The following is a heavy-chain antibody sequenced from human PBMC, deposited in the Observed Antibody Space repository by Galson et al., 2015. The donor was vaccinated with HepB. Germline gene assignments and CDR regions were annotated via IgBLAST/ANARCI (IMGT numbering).Heavy chain of an antibody. CDR1: GFTFDDYA. D-gene: IGHD3/OR15-3a*01. Sequence: SLRLSCAASGFTFDDYAMHWVRQAPGKGLEWVSGISWNSGSIGYADSVKGRFTISRDNAKNSLYLQMDSLRAEDTALYYCAKDAKGTDDAFDIWGQGTMVTVSS. J-gene: IGHJ3*02. CDR3: AKDAKGTDDAFDI. V-gene: IGHV3-9*01. CDR2: ISWNSGSI.